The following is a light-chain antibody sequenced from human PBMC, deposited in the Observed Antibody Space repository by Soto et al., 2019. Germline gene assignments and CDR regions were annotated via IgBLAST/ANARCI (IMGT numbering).Light chain of an antibody. J-gene: IGKJ4*01. CDR2: AAS. CDR3: QQYNSLPFT. Sequence: MTQSPSSLSVSLGERATLSCRASQSISSCLAWYQQKPGQAPRLLIYAASSRPSGIPPRFSGSVSGTEFTLTISSLQTEDFAVYYCQQYNSLPFTFGPGTKVEI. V-gene: IGKV3-15*01. CDR1: QSISSC.